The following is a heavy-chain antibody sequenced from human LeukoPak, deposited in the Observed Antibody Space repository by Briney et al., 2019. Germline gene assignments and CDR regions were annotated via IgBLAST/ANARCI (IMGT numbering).Heavy chain of an antibody. J-gene: IGHJ4*02. D-gene: IGHD3-3*01. CDR1: GFTFTNYW. Sequence: GGSLRLSCAASGFTFTNYWMSWVRQAPGKGLEWVANIKQDGSEKYHVDSVKGRFTISRDNAKSSLYLQMNSLRAEDTAVYYCARGGGDFWSAYYSGYYFDYWGRGTLVTVSS. CDR3: ARGGGDFWSAYYSGYYFDY. V-gene: IGHV3-7*01. CDR2: IKQDGSEK.